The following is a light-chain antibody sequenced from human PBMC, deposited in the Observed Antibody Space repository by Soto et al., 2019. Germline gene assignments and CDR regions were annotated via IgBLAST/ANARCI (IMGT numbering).Light chain of an antibody. Sequence: DIQMTQSPSTLSASVGDRVTITCRASQSLNGWLAWFQKKPGKAPKVLIYKVSNLESGVPLRFSGSGSETEFTLTISSLQPDAFATYYCQQYNSNWWTFGQGTKVEIK. V-gene: IGKV1-5*03. J-gene: IGKJ1*01. CDR2: KVS. CDR1: QSLNGW. CDR3: QQYNSNWWT.